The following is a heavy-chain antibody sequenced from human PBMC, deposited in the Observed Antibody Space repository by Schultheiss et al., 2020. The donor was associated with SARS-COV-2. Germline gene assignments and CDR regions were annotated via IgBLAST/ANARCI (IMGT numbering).Heavy chain of an antibody. Sequence: GSLRLSCAASGFTFSSYAMHWVRQAPGKGLEWVAVISYDGSNKYYADSVKGRFTISRDNSKNTLYLQMNSLRSEDTAVYYCAREQRYSSSWHDAFDIWGQGTMVTVSS. D-gene: IGHD6-13*01. J-gene: IGHJ3*02. CDR2: ISYDGSNK. CDR1: GFTFSSYA. CDR3: AREQRYSSSWHDAFDI. V-gene: IGHV3-30*04.